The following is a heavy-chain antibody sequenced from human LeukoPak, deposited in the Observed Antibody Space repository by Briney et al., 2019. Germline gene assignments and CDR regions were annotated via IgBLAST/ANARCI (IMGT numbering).Heavy chain of an antibody. CDR1: GFTFSSYS. CDR2: ITGSSSYI. J-gene: IGHJ4*02. V-gene: IGHV3-21*04. CDR3: AKEGARLGTAVSGPFDY. Sequence: KPGGSLRLSCAASGFTFSSYSMNWVRQAPRKGLEWVSSITGSSSYIYYADSVKGRFTISRDNAKNSLYVQMNSLRPEDTALYYCAKEGARLGTAVSGPFDYWGQGTLVTVSS. D-gene: IGHD6-13*01.